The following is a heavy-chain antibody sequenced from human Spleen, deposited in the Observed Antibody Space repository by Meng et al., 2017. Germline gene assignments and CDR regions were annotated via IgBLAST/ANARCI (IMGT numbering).Heavy chain of an antibody. Sequence: SVKVSCKASGGTFGTFGISWVRQAPGQGLEWMGGIIPMFGMSNYAEKFQDRVTITADESTNTAYMELSSLRFEDTAVYYCARVNWNYSNRWFDPWGQGTLVTVSS. J-gene: IGHJ5*02. D-gene: IGHD1-7*01. CDR3: ARVNWNYSNRWFDP. CDR2: IIPMFGMS. CDR1: GGTFGTFG. V-gene: IGHV1-69*13.